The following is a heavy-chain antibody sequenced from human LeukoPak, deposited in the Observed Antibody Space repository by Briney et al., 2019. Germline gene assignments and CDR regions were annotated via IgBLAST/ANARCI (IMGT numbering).Heavy chain of an antibody. CDR3: ARGPILLWIHNGMDV. D-gene: IGHD5-18*01. CDR2: IRSKAYGGTT. CDR1: GFIFGDHA. V-gene: IGHV3-49*04. Sequence: GSLRLSCTPSGFIFGDHAMSWVREAPGKGVECRGFIRSKAYGGTTEYASSVIGIFTISRDDSKSIAYLQMNSLQIEDTGMYYCARGPILLWIHNGMDVWGQGTTVTVSS. J-gene: IGHJ6*02.